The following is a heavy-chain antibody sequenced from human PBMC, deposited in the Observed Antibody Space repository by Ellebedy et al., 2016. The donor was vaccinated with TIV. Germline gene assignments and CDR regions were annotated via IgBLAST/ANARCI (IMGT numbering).Heavy chain of an antibody. CDR3: ARDGGSGCDY. CDR1: GGSFSGYY. V-gene: IGHV4-34*01. D-gene: IGHD6-19*01. Sequence: SETLSLXCAVYGGSFSGYYWSWIRQPPGKGLEWIGEINHSGSTNYNPSLKSRVTISVDKSKNQFSLKLSSVTAADTAVYYCARDGGSGCDYWGQGTLVTVSS. J-gene: IGHJ4*02. CDR2: INHSGST.